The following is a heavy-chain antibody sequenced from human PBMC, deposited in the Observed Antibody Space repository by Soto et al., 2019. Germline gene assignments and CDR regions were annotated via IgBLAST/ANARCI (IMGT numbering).Heavy chain of an antibody. CDR2: INPNSGGT. CDR3: ARGRIAARPGSNWFDP. D-gene: IGHD6-6*01. J-gene: IGHJ5*02. V-gene: IGHV1-2*02. CDR1: GYTFTGYY. Sequence: WASVKVSCKASGYTFTGYYMHWVRQAPGQGLEWMGWINPNSGGTNYAQKFQGRVTMTRDTSISTAYMELSRLRSDDTAVYYCARGRIAARPGSNWFDPWGQGTLVTVSS.